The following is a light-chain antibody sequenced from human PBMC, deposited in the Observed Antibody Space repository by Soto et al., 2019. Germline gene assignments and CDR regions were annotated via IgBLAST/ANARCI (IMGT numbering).Light chain of an antibody. CDR2: SAS. CDR1: QSISSSY. J-gene: IGKJ1*01. V-gene: IGKV3-20*01. CDR3: QHYGNLPQT. Sequence: IVMTQSPATLSVSPGERATLSCRASQSISSSYVGWYQQKPGQAPRLLIYSASSRATGIPDRFSGSESGADFTLTISRLEPEDFAVYYCQHYGNLPQTFGQGTKVDIK.